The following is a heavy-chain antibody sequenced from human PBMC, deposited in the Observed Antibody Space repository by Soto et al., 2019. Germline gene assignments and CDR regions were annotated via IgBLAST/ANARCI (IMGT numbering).Heavy chain of an antibody. CDR1: GFTFSSYG. Sequence: EVQLLDSGGGLVQPGGSVRLSCAASGFTFSSYGMTWVRQAPGKGLEWVSFSSATGAGTYYADSVKGRFTISRDNSKNTLYLQMTSLRADDTAVYYCAKDRRAGGNYGFYSDFWGQGALVIVSS. V-gene: IGHV3-23*01. CDR2: SSATGAGT. D-gene: IGHD1-7*01. CDR3: AKDRRAGGNYGFYSDF. J-gene: IGHJ4*02.